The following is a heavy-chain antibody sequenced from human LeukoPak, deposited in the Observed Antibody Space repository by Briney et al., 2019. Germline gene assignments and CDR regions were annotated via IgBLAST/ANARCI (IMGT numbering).Heavy chain of an antibody. Sequence: ASVKVSCKASGYTFTSYGISWVRQAPGQRLEWMGWISAYNGNTNYVQKLQGRVTITTDTSTSNAYMELRSLRPGDTAVYYSARLLRAWELKYYYAYMDVWGKGTMVTISS. CDR2: ISAYNGNT. V-gene: IGHV1-18*01. CDR1: GYTFTSYG. D-gene: IGHD1-26*01. J-gene: IGHJ6*03. CDR3: ARLLRAWELKYYYAYMDV.